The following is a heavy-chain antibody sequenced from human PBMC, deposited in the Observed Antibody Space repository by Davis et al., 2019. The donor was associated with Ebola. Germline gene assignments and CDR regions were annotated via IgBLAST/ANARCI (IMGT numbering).Heavy chain of an antibody. D-gene: IGHD4-23*01. V-gene: IGHV3-11*01. J-gene: IGHJ5*02. CDR1: GFTFSDYY. Sequence: PGGSLRLSCAASGFTFSDYYMSWIRQAPGKGLEWVSYISSSGSTIYYADSVKGRFTISRDNAKNSLYLQMNSLRAEDAAVYYCANCDYGGNSGVDLWGQGTLVTVSS. CDR3: ANCDYGGNSGVDL. CDR2: ISSSGSTI.